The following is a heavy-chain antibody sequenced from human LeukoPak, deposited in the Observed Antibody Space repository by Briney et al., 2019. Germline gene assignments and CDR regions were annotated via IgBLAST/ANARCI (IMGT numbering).Heavy chain of an antibody. CDR3: ASWRHSAGWPFDY. J-gene: IGHJ4*02. CDR2: INPNSGDT. D-gene: IGHD6-19*01. CDR1: GYTLNDYY. Sequence: ASVKVSCKASGYTLNDYYLHWGRQAPGQGLEWLGWINPNSGDTKYAQNFQGRVTMTRDTSITTAYMELSSLRSDDTALYYCASWRHSAGWPFDYWGQGTLVTVSS. V-gene: IGHV1-2*02.